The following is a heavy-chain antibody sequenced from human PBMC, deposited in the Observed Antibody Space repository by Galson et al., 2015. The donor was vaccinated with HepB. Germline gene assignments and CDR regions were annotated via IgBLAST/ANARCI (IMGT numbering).Heavy chain of an antibody. J-gene: IGHJ4*02. V-gene: IGHV3-23*01. Sequence: SLRLSCAASGFTFSSYAMSWVRQAPGKGLEWVSAISGSGGSTYYADSVKGRFTISRDNSKNTLYLQMNSLRAEDTAVYYCASAPRGCIEYSSGCHEDYWGQGTLVTVSS. CDR2: ISGSGGST. CDR3: ASAPRGCIEYSSGCHEDY. D-gene: IGHD6-19*01. CDR1: GFTFSSYA.